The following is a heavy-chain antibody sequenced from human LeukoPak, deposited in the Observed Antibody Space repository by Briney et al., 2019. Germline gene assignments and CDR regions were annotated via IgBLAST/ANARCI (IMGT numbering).Heavy chain of an antibody. Sequence: AGGSLRLSCAASGFTFSSYSMNWVRQAPGKGLEWVSSISSSSSYIYYADSVKGRFTISRDNAKNSLYLQMNSLRAEDTAVYYCARARQWLTTQLGAFDIWGQGTMVTVSS. V-gene: IGHV3-21*01. J-gene: IGHJ3*02. CDR1: GFTFSSYS. D-gene: IGHD6-19*01. CDR3: ARARQWLTTQLGAFDI. CDR2: ISSSSSYI.